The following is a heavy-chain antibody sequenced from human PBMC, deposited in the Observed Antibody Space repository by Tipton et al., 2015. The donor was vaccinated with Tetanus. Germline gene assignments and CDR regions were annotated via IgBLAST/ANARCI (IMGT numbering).Heavy chain of an antibody. J-gene: IGHJ4*02. Sequence: QSGPEVKKPGASVKVSCKAFGYAFNSYDLNWVRQATGQGLEWLGYMNPNTGHAGYAQKFQGRVTMTSNISITTAYMELRNLRSDDTAVYYCAVRNKYGYGSTDHWGQGTLVTVSS. CDR3: AVRNKYGYGSTDH. CDR1: GYAFNSYD. V-gene: IGHV1-8*01. D-gene: IGHD3-16*01. CDR2: MNPNTGHA.